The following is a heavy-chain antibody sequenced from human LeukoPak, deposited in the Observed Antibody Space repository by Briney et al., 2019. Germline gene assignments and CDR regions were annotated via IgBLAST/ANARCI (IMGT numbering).Heavy chain of an antibody. CDR3: AGGWGYFDY. V-gene: IGHV4-59*02. D-gene: IGHD6-19*01. CDR2: IYYSGSS. Sequence: SETLSLTCSVSGDSVSSYFWTWIRQSPGKGLEWIGCIYYSGSSNSNPSLRSRVTISIDTSKNQLSLNLSSVTAADTAVYYCAGGWGYFDYWGQGILVTVSS. CDR1: GDSVSSYF. J-gene: IGHJ4*02.